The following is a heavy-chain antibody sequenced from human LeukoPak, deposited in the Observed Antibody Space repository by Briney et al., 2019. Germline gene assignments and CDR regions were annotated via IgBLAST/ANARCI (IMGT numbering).Heavy chain of an antibody. D-gene: IGHD1-26*01. CDR3: ARGERGANWFDR. V-gene: IGHV6-1*01. CDR2: TYYRSKWYN. CDR1: GDSVSMNTAT. J-gene: IGHJ5*02. Sequence: SPTLSLTFAISGDSVSMNTATWNWIRQSPSRGLEWLGRTYYRSKWYNDYAESVKSRITINPDTSKNQFSLQLNSVTSEDTAVYYCARGERGANWFDRWGQGTLATVSS.